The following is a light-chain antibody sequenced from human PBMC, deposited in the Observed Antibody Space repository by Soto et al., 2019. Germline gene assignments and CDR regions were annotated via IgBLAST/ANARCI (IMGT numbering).Light chain of an antibody. V-gene: IGKV3-15*01. CDR2: RAS. Sequence: EVVMTQSPATLAVSAGERATLSCRASQSVSDNLAWYQQKPGPAPSLLIYRASTRATGIPARFSGSGSGTEFTLTISSLQSEDFAVYYCQQYDIWPPNWTFGQGTKVDIK. J-gene: IGKJ1*01. CDR3: QQYDIWPPNWT. CDR1: QSVSDN.